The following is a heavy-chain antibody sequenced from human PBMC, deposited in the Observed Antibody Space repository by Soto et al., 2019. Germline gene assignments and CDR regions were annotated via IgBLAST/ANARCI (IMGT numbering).Heavy chain of an antibody. D-gene: IGHD4-17*01. V-gene: IGHV3-23*01. CDR1: GFTFKNNA. Sequence: SLRLSCAASGFTFKNNAMNWVRQAPGKGLEWLSTVISGGTTTYYADSVRGRFTISRDNSKNTLYLQMNSLRAEDTALYYCAKARYGDGRGFDYWGQGTLVTVSS. CDR3: AKARYGDGRGFDY. CDR2: VISGGTTT. J-gene: IGHJ4*02.